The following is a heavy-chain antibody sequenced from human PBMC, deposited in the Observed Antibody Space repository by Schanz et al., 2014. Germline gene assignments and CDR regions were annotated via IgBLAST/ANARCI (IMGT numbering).Heavy chain of an antibody. Sequence: QVQLVQSGSELKKPGASVKVSCRASGYTFTNFAMNWVRQAPGQGLEWMGRINTETGNPTYGQGFIGRVVLSLDTSVSTAYLQISSLRSEDTGVYYCARDALLGRNIDYWGQGTLVTVSS. CDR1: GYTFTNFA. D-gene: IGHD7-27*01. V-gene: IGHV7-4-1*02. J-gene: IGHJ4*02. CDR3: ARDALLGRNIDY. CDR2: INTETGNP.